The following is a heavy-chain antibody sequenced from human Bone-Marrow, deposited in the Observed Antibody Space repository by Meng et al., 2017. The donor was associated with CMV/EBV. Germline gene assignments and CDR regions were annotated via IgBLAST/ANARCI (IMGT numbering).Heavy chain of an antibody. V-gene: IGHV3-30*04. Sequence: GESLKISCAASGFTFSSYAMHWVRQAPGKGLEWVAVISYDGSNKYYADSVKGRFTISRDNSKNTLYLQMNSLRAEDTAVYYCASDYYGMDVWGQGTTVTVSS. CDR2: ISYDGSNK. CDR3: ASDYYGMDV. CDR1: GFTFSSYA. J-gene: IGHJ6*02.